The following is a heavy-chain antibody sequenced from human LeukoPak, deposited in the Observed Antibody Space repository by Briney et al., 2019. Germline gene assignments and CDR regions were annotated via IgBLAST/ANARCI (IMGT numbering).Heavy chain of an antibody. J-gene: IGHJ4*02. D-gene: IGHD6-13*01. Sequence: GGSLRLSCAASGFTFDDYGMSWVRQAPGKGLEWVSGINWNGGSTGYADSVKGRFTISRDNAKNSLYLQMNSLRAEDTALYYCARDFTIAAAGTGFDYWGQGTLVTVSS. CDR2: INWNGGST. CDR1: GFTFDDYG. V-gene: IGHV3-20*04. CDR3: ARDFTIAAAGTGFDY.